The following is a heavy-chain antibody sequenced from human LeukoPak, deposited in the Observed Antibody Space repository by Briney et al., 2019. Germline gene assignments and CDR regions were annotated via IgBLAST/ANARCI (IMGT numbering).Heavy chain of an antibody. Sequence: SETLSFTCTGSGVSISSSSYYWGWIRQPPGKGLEWIGSIYYSGSTYYNPSLKSRVTISVDTSKNQFSLKLSSVTAADTAVYYCARDDGGWTDYWGQGTLVTVSS. J-gene: IGHJ4*02. CDR2: IYYSGST. CDR1: GVSISSSSYY. CDR3: ARDDGGWTDY. D-gene: IGHD6-19*01. V-gene: IGHV4-39*07.